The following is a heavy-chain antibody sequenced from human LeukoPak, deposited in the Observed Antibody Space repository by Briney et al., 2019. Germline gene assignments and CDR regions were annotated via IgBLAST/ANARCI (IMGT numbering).Heavy chain of an antibody. CDR1: GFTFSSYA. Sequence: GGSLRLSCAASGFTFSSYAMHWVRQAPDKGLEWVAVISYDGSNKYYADSVKGRFTISRGNSKNTLYLQMNSLRAEDTAVYYCAREPTSSTDNDAFDIWGQGTMVTVSS. CDR3: AREPTSSTDNDAFDI. J-gene: IGHJ3*02. D-gene: IGHD2-2*01. V-gene: IGHV3-30-3*01. CDR2: ISYDGSNK.